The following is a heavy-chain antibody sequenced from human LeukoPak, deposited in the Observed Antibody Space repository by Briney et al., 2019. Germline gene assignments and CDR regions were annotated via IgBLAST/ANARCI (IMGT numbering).Heavy chain of an antibody. CDR1: GFIFSSHE. J-gene: IGHJ4*02. CDR2: ISTTGSTI. V-gene: IGHV3-48*03. CDR3: ARDGPGRVSPDY. D-gene: IGHD6-13*01. Sequence: GGSLRLSCAASGFIFSSHEMNWVRQAPGKGPEWVSYISTTGSTIHYTDSVKGRFTFSRDNAKNSLYLQMNSLRAEDTAVYYCARDGPGRVSPDYWGQGTLVTVSS.